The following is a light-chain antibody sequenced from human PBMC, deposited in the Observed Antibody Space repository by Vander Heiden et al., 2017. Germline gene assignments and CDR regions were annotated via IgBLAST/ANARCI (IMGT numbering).Light chain of an antibody. Sequence: DIQMTRSPPSLSASVGDRVTITCRASQSISSYLNWYQQKPGKAPKLLIYAASSLQSGVTSRFSGSGSGRDFTITISSLQPEDFATYYCQQSYSTLTFGGGTKVEIK. J-gene: IGKJ4*01. CDR3: QQSYSTLT. CDR1: QSISSY. CDR2: AAS. V-gene: IGKV1-39*01.